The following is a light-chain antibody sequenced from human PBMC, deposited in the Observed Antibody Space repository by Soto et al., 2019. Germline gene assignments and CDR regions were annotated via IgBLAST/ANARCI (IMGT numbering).Light chain of an antibody. CDR1: SSDVGGYNY. V-gene: IGLV2-11*01. CDR3: CSYAGSYTYV. CDR2: DVS. J-gene: IGLJ1*01. Sequence: QSVLTQPRSVSGSPGQSVTISCTGTSSDVGGYNYVSWYQHHPGKAPKLMIYDVSKRPSGVPDRFSGSKSVNTASLTISGLQAEDEADYYCCSYAGSYTYVFGTGTKLPVL.